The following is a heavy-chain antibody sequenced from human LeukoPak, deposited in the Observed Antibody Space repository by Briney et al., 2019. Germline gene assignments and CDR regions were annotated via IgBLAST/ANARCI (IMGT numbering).Heavy chain of an antibody. D-gene: IGHD3-3*01. J-gene: IGHJ4*02. CDR2: IGWDDDK. V-gene: IGHV2-70*11. CDR1: GGSISSYYW. CDR3: AVCGYYEGY. Sequence: TLSLTCTVSGGSISSYYWSWIRQPPGKALEWLARIGWDDDKKYSTSLKTRLTLSKDTSKNQVVLTMTNMDPADTATYYCAVCGYYEGYWGQGILVTVSS.